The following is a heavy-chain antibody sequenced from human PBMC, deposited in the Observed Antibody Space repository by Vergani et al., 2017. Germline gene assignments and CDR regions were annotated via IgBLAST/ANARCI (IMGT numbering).Heavy chain of an antibody. CDR2: INPNSGST. D-gene: IGHD3-16*01. J-gene: IGHJ5*02. CDR3: ARAYVWGSPDDRGWFDP. Sequence: QVQLVQSGAEVKKPGASVKVSCKASGYTFTGYYMHWVRQAPGQGLEWMGCINPNSGSTNYAQKFQGRVTMTRETSISTAYMELSSLRADATAVYYWARAYVWGSPDDRGWFDPWGQGTLVTVSS. CDR1: GYTFTGYY. V-gene: IGHV1-2*02.